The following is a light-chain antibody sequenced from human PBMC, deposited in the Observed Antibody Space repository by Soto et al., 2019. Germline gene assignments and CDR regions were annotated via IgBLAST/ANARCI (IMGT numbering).Light chain of an antibody. Sequence: EIVMTQSPATLSVSPGERATLSCRASQSVSNNLAWYRQKPGQAPRLLIYGASTRATGIPARFSGSGSGTEFNLLTSSLQYEDFAVYYCRQYNNRPRTFGQGTKVEIK. CDR3: RQYNNRPRT. V-gene: IGKV3-15*01. CDR1: QSVSNN. CDR2: GAS. J-gene: IGKJ1*01.